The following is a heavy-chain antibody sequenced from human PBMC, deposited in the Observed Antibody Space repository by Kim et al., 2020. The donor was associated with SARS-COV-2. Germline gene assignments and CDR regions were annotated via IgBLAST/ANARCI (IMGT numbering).Heavy chain of an antibody. Sequence: SETLSLTCTVSGGSISSYYWSWIRQPPGKGLEWIGYIYYSGSTNYNPSLKSRVTISVDTSKNQFSLKLSSVTAADTAVYYCAGRGSGSYYTYYYYYYGMDVWGQGTTVTVSS. J-gene: IGHJ6*02. CDR1: GGSISSYY. CDR3: AGRGSGSYYTYYYYYYGMDV. D-gene: IGHD3-10*01. V-gene: IGHV4-59*01. CDR2: IYYSGST.